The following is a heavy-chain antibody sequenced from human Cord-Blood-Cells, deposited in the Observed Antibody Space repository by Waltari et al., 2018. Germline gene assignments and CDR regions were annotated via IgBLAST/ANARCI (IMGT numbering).Heavy chain of an antibody. CDR2: ISYDGSNK. V-gene: IGHV3-30*04. Sequence: QVQLVASGGGVVQPGRSLRLSCAASGFTFSRYAMHWVRQAPGKGLEWVAVISYDGSNKYYADSVKGRFTISRDNSKNTLYLQMNSLRAEDTAVYYCATDMTGELLPLDYWGQGTLVTVSS. D-gene: IGHD1-7*01. J-gene: IGHJ4*02. CDR1: GFTFSRYA. CDR3: ATDMTGELLPLDY.